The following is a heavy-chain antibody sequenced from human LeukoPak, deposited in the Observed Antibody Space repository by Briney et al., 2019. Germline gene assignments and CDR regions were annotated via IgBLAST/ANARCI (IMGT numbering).Heavy chain of an antibody. D-gene: IGHD2-15*01. V-gene: IGHV3-53*01. CDR1: GFTVSSNS. CDR2: IYSCGNT. Sequence: GGSLRLSCTVSGFTVSSNSWSWVRQAPGKGLEWVSFIYSCGNTHYSDSVTGRFTISRDNSKNTLYLQMNSLRAEDTAIYYCARRAGEYSHPYDYWGQGTLVTVSS. J-gene: IGHJ4*02. CDR3: ARRAGEYSHPYDY.